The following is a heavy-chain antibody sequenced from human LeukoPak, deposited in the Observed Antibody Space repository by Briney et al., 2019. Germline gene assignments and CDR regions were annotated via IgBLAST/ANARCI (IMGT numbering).Heavy chain of an antibody. V-gene: IGHV1-2*02. J-gene: IGHJ4*02. Sequence: GASVKVSCKASGYTFTGYYMHWVRQAPGQGLEWMGWINPNSGGTNYAQKFQGRVTMTRDTSISTAYMELSRLRSDDTAVYYCARQRNAYYYDSSGYLDYWGQGTLVTVSS. CDR1: GYTFTGYY. CDR3: ARQRNAYYYDSSGYLDY. CDR2: INPNSGGT. D-gene: IGHD3-22*01.